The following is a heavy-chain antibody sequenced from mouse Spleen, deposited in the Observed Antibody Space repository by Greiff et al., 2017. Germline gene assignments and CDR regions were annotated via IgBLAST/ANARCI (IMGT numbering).Heavy chain of an antibody. CDR3: ARGDDWYFDV. CDR1: GFTFSDYG. V-gene: IGHV5-17*01. J-gene: IGHJ1*01. CDR2: ISSGSSTI. D-gene: IGHD3-3*01. Sequence: EVHLVESGGGLVKPGGSLKLSCAASGFTFSDYGMHWVRQAPEKGLEWVAYISSGSSTIYYADTVKGRFTISRDNAKNTLFLQMTSLRSEDTAMYYCARGDDWYFDVWGAGTTVTVSS.